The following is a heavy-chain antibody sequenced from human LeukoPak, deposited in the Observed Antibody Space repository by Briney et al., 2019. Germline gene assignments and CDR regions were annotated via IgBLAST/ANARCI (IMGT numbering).Heavy chain of an antibody. CDR1: GFTFSSYS. J-gene: IGHJ4*02. V-gene: IGHV3-21*04. D-gene: IGHD2-21*01. Sequence: GGSLRLSCAASGFTFSSYSMNWVRQAPGKGLEWVSSISSSSSYIYYADSVKGRFTISRDNAKNSLYLQMNSPRAEDTAVYYCARDCGGDCYFGYWGQGTLVTV. CDR3: ARDCGGDCYFGY. CDR2: ISSSSSYI.